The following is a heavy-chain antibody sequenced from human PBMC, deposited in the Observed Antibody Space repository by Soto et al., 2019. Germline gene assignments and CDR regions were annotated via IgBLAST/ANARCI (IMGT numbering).Heavy chain of an antibody. V-gene: IGHV4-39*01. J-gene: IGHJ4*02. CDR1: GVSISSRRYY. Sequence: QLQLQESGPGLVKSSETLSLTCTVFGVSISSRRYYWGWIRQPPGKGLAWIGSIYYSGSTYYNPSLKSRVTIYIDTSKNQFSLKVRSVTSADTAVYYCDSSIAAHPTKSWIDYWGQGTLVTVSS. D-gene: IGHD6-6*01. CDR2: IYYSGST. CDR3: DSSIAAHPTKSWIDY.